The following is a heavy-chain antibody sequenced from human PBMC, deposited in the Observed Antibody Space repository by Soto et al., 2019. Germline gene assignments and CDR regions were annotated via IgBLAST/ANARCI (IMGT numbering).Heavy chain of an antibody. CDR2: INHSGST. Sequence: SETLSLTCAVYGGSFSGYYRSWIRQPPGKGLEWIGEINHSGSTNYNPSLKSRVTISVDTSKNQFSLKLSSVTAADTAVYYCARGYTDIVATGGFDYWGQGTLVTVSS. V-gene: IGHV4-34*01. D-gene: IGHD5-12*01. CDR1: GGSFSGYY. J-gene: IGHJ4*02. CDR3: ARGYTDIVATGGFDY.